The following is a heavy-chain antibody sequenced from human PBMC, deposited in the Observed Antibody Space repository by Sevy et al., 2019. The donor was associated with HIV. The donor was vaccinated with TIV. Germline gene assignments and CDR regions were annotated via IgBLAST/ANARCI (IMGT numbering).Heavy chain of an antibody. Sequence: GGSLRLSCAASGFTFSSYAMSWVRQAPGKGLEWVSAISGSGGSTYYADSVKGRFTISRDNSKNTLYLQMNSLRAEDTAVYYCAKGGVVVVAARYYYYGMDVWGQWTTVTVSS. CDR2: ISGSGGST. J-gene: IGHJ6*02. CDR1: GFTFSSYA. D-gene: IGHD2-15*01. V-gene: IGHV3-23*01. CDR3: AKGGVVVVAARYYYYGMDV.